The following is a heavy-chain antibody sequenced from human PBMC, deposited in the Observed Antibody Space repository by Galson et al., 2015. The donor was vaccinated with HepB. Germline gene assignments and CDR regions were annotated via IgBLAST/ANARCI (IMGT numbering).Heavy chain of an antibody. CDR3: ARDSRGSASSYYYYMDV. V-gene: IGHV1-69*13. CDR1: GGTFSSYA. D-gene: IGHD2-2*01. J-gene: IGHJ6*03. Sequence: SVKVSCKASGGTFSSYAISWVRQAPGQGLEWMGGIIPIFGTANYAQKFQGRVTITADESTSTAYMELSSLRSEDTAVYYCARDSRGSASSYYYYMDVWGKGTTVTVSS. CDR2: IIPIFGTA.